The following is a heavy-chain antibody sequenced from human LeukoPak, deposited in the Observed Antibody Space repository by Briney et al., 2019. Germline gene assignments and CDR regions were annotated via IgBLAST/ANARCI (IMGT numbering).Heavy chain of an antibody. J-gene: IGHJ4*02. CDR1: GFTFRNYV. Sequence: PAGSLRLSCAASGFTFRNYVMSWVRQGPGKGLEWVSGLSASGGSSYYADSVKGRFTISRDNSKDTLYLQMNSLRAEDTAIYYCAKTLLSGGSVAPGRFDYWGQGTLLTVSS. CDR2: LSASGGSS. V-gene: IGHV3-23*01. CDR3: AKTLLSGGSVAPGRFDY. D-gene: IGHD2-15*01.